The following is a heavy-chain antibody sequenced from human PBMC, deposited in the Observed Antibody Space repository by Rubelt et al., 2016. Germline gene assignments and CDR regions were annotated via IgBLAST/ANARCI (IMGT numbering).Heavy chain of an antibody. Sequence: QVQLVQSGAEVKKPGASVKVSCRASGYTFTGYYIHWVRQAPGQGLEWMGRINPNSGDTNFAQRFQGRVTMTMETSIMTAYMEWSSLRSDDTAVYYCARGDSSWGQGTLVTVSS. CDR1: GYTFTGYY. J-gene: IGHJ5*02. CDR3: ARGDSS. V-gene: IGHV1-2*06. CDR2: INPNSGDT. D-gene: IGHD3-16*01.